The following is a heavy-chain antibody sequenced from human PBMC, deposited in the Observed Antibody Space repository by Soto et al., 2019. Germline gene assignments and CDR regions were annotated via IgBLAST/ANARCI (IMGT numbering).Heavy chain of an antibody. Sequence: QVQLVDSGGGVVQPGTSLKLSCAASGFTLSDDGIHWVRQTPGKGLEWVAGISYDGNQRYSPDSLKGRFTVSRDNSKNTVYLQMHSPTREDTGVYYCARDAYLYCGGDCYSGYFQYWGQGTLVTVSS. D-gene: IGHD2-21*02. V-gene: IGHV3-30*03. CDR3: ARDAYLYCGGDCYSGYFQY. CDR2: ISYDGNQR. CDR1: GFTLSDDG. J-gene: IGHJ1*01.